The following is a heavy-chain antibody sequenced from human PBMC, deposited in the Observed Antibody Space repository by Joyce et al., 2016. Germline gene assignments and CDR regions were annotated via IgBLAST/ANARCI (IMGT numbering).Heavy chain of an antibody. CDR2: SIPVFGRT. D-gene: IGHD3-10*01. Sequence: QVQLVHSGAEVKKPGSSMKLSCRSGGTFSSYSFSGVRQAPGQGLEWMGASIPVFGRTHYAQKFEDRVTLTADESTSTIYIELSNLTSEDTALYYWARGGGFVDLAPVNFFHPWGQGTLVTVSS. CDR1: GGTFSSYS. V-gene: IGHV1-69*12. J-gene: IGHJ5*02. CDR3: ARGGGFVDLAPVNFFHP.